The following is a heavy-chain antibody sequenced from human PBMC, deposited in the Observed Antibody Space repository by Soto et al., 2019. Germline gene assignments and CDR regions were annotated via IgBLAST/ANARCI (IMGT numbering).Heavy chain of an antibody. Sequence: QVQLVESGGGVVQPGGSLRLSCAASAFTFSRHGMHWVRQAPGKGLQWVGVIWSDGSNQRYAESVKGRFTISRDNSKNTLYLQMNSPRAEVTAVYYCAIERTFGENNHNYLDVWGTGITVTVSS. CDR3: AIERTFGENNHNYLDV. CDR2: IWSDGSNQ. J-gene: IGHJ6*03. CDR1: AFTFSRHG. V-gene: IGHV3-33*01. D-gene: IGHD3-10*01.